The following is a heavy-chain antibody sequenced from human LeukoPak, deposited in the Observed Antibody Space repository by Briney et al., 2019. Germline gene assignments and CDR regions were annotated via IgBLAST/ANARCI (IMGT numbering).Heavy chain of an antibody. D-gene: IGHD1-1*01. J-gene: IGHJ4*02. Sequence: GGSLRLSCAVSGFTFTNAWMSWVRQAPGKGLEWLGRIKSKTEGGATDYAAPVKARFTISRDDSRNTVYLEMNSLETEDTAVYYCSTGYGTNDFWGQGTLVTVSS. CDR3: STGYGTNDF. V-gene: IGHV3-15*01. CDR2: IKSKTEGGAT. CDR1: GFTFTNAW.